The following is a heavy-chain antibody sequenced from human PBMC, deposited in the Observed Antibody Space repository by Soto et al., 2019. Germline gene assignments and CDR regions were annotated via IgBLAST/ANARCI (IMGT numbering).Heavy chain of an antibody. CDR1: GFTFSSYA. Sequence: PGGSLRLSCAASGFTFSSYAMSWVRQAPGKGLEWVSAISGSGGSTYYADSVKGRFTVSRDNSKNTLYLQMNSLRAEDTAVYYCASDTMVATIFDAFDIWGQGTMVTVSS. D-gene: IGHD5-12*01. CDR3: ASDTMVATIFDAFDI. J-gene: IGHJ3*02. CDR2: ISGSGGST. V-gene: IGHV3-23*01.